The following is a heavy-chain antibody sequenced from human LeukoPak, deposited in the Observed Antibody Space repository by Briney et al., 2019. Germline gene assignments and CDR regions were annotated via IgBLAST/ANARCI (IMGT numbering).Heavy chain of an antibody. CDR2: IYYSGST. CDR3: ARDRGYCSSTSCYAVFDY. CDR1: GGSISSGGHY. Sequence: SETLSLTCTVSGGSISSGGHYWSWIRQHPGKGLEWIGYIYYSGSTYYNPSLKSRVTISVDTSKNQFSLKLSSVTAADTAVYYCARDRGYCSSTSCYAVFDYWGQGTLVTVSS. J-gene: IGHJ4*02. D-gene: IGHD2-2*01. V-gene: IGHV4-31*03.